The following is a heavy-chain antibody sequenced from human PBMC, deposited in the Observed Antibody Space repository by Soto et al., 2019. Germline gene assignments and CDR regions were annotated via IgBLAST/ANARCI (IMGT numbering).Heavy chain of an antibody. V-gene: IGHV4-4*07. CDR3: ARDLLRGGGYYNWFDP. Sequence: TLSLTCTVSGGSVSSYYWSWIRQPAGKGLEWIGRVYAGGTTNYNPSLKSRVTMSVDTSKNQFSLSLTSVTAADTAVYYCARDLLRGGGYYNWFDPWGKGTLVTVSS. CDR1: GGSVSSYY. D-gene: IGHD2-21*02. CDR2: VYAGGTT. J-gene: IGHJ5*02.